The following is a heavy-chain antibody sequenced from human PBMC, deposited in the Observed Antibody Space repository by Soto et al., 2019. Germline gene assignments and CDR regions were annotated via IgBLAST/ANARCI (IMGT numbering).Heavy chain of an antibody. Sequence: ASVKVSCKTSGYTFSSYSINWVRQAPGQGLEWMAWISTTSGNTHYAERVQGRVTVTLDKSARTAFMEMWGLTSDDAAVYFCVRDNGYYDFWGPGTQVTVSS. CDR2: ISTTSGNT. V-gene: IGHV1-18*01. J-gene: IGHJ4*02. D-gene: IGHD2-8*01. CDR3: VRDNGYYDF. CDR1: GYTFSSYS.